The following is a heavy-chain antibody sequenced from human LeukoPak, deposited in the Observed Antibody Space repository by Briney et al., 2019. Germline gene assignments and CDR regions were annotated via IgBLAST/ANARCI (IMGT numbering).Heavy chain of an antibody. CDR1: GFTVSSNY. D-gene: IGHD1-20*01. V-gene: IGHV3-53*04. CDR2: LYTGGST. J-gene: IGHJ6*02. CDR3: ARGVTGTTRVSNYGMDV. Sequence: GGSLGLSCAASGFTVSSNYMSWVRQAPGKGLEWVSILYTGGSTYYADSVKGRFTISRHNSKNTLYLQMNSLRAEDSAVYYCARGVTGTTRVSNYGMDVWGQGTTVTVSS.